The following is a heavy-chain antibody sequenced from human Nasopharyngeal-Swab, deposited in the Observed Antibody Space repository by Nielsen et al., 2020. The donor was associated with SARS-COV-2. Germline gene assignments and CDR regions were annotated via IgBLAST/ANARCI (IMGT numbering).Heavy chain of an antibody. CDR2: IYYSGST. J-gene: IGHJ6*02. CDR1: GGSISSSSYY. Sequence: SETLSLTCTVSGGSISSSSYYWGWIRQPPGKGLEWIGSIYYSGSTYYNPSLKSRVTISVDTSKNQFSLKLSSVTAADTAVYYCARVARITIFGVVIFGGRYYYGMDVWGQGTTVTVSS. V-gene: IGHV4-39*01. D-gene: IGHD3-3*01. CDR3: ARVARITIFGVVIFGGRYYYGMDV.